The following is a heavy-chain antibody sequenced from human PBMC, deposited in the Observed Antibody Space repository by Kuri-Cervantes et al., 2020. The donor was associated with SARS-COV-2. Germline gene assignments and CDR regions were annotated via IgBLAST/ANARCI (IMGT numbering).Heavy chain of an antibody. V-gene: IGHV3-23*01. Sequence: GGSLRLSCAASGITFSSYAMSWVRQAPGKGLEWVSAITDDGGSTYHADSVKGRFTISRDNSKTTLFLQMNSLRAEDTAVYHCVKGSAASRPNYFDSWGQGTLVTVSS. CDR2: ITDDGGST. D-gene: IGHD3-10*01. J-gene: IGHJ4*02. CDR1: GITFSSYA. CDR3: VKGSAASRPNYFDS.